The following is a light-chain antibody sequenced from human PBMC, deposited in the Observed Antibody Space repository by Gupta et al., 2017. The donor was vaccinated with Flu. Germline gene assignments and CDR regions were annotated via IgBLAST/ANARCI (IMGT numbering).Light chain of an antibody. CDR3: QQYYSTLYT. J-gene: IGKJ2*01. CDR1: QSVLYSSNNKNC. Sequence: DIVMTQSPDSLAVSLGERATINCKSSQSVLYSSNNKNCLAWYQQKPRQPPKLLIYWASTREAGVPDRFSGSGSGTNFTLTISSLQAEDVAVYYCQQYYSTLYTFGQGTKLQIK. V-gene: IGKV4-1*01. CDR2: WAS.